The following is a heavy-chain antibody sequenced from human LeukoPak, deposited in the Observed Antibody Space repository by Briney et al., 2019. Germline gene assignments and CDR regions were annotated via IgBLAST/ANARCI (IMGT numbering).Heavy chain of an antibody. J-gene: IGHJ4*02. V-gene: IGHV1-2*02. CDR3: AVAASYGSGSYYTDY. CDR2: IRPNSGVT. D-gene: IGHD3-10*01. CDR1: GYTFAAYY. Sequence: ASVKVSCKASGYTFAAYYMYWVRQAPGQGLEWMGWIRPNSGVTNYTQKFQGRVTMTRDTSISTAYMELSRLRSDDTAVYYCAVAASYGSGSYYTDYWGQGTLVTVSS.